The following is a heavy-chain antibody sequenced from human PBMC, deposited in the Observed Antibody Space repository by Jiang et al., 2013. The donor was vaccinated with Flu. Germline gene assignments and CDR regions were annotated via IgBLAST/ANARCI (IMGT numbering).Heavy chain of an antibody. J-gene: IGHJ5*02. V-gene: IGHV1-69*01. CDR1: GGTFSSYA. D-gene: IGHD2-15*01. CDR2: IIPIFGTA. CDR3: ARSHPRRKVVAATSWFDP. Sequence: SGGTFSSYAISWVRQAPGQGLEWMGGIIPIFGTANYAQKFQGRVTITADESTSTAYMELSSLRSEDTTVYYCARSHPRRKVVAATSWFDPWGQGTLVTVSS.